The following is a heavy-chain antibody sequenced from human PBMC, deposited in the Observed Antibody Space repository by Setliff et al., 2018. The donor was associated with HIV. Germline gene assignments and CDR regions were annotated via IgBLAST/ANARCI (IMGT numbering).Heavy chain of an antibody. D-gene: IGHD3-16*01. CDR2: IYSSGNT. CDR3: VRVPLSSPSRPGGYFDY. J-gene: IGHJ4*02. CDR1: GVAFSSTSYS. V-gene: IGHV4-39*07. Sequence: PSETLSLTCNVSGVAFSSTSYSWGWVRHPPGKGPEWIGTIYSSGNTYYNPPLQSRVTISVDMSKNQFSLKLNSVTAADTATYYCVRVPLSSPSRPGGYFDYWGQGTLVTVSS.